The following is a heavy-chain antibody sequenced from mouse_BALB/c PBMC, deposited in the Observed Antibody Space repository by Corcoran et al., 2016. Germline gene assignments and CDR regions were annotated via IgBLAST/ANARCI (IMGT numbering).Heavy chain of an antibody. J-gene: IGHJ2*01. CDR3: ARSGITTVVATNYLDY. Sequence: EVQLQQSGPELVKPGASVKMSCKASGYTFTSYVMHWVKQKPGQGLEWIGYINPYNDGTKYNEKFKGKATLTSDKSSSTAYMELSSLTSEDSAVYYCARSGITTVVATNYLDYWGQGTTLTVAS. CDR1: GYTFTSYV. D-gene: IGHD1-1*01. CDR2: INPYNDGT. V-gene: IGHV1S136*01.